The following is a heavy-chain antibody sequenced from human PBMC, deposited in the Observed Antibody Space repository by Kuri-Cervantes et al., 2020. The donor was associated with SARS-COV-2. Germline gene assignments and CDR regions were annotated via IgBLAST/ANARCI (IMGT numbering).Heavy chain of an antibody. V-gene: IGHV4-38-2*01. CDR3: ASGYCTNGVCYVFDY. J-gene: IGHJ4*02. Sequence: GSLRLSCAVSGYSISSGYYWGWIRQPPGKGLEWIGSIYHSGSTYYNPSLKSRVTISVDTSENQFSLKLSSVTAADTAVYYCASGYCTNGVCYVFDYWGQGTLVTVSS. D-gene: IGHD2-8*01. CDR1: GYSISSGYY. CDR2: IYHSGST.